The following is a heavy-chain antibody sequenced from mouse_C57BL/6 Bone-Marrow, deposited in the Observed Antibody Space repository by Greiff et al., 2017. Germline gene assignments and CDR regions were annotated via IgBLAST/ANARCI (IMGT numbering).Heavy chain of an antibody. CDR3: ARKMEDYEDDSWCAD. V-gene: IGHV1-64*01. J-gene: IGHJ3*01. Sequence: QVQLQQPGAELVKPGASVKLSCKASGYTFTSYWMHWVKQRPGQGLEWIGMIHPNSGSTNYNEKFKSKATLTVDTSSSTAYMQLSSLTSEDSAVFYVARKMEDYEDDSWCADWGQGTLVTVSA. D-gene: IGHD2-4*01. CDR1: GYTFTSYW. CDR2: IHPNSGST.